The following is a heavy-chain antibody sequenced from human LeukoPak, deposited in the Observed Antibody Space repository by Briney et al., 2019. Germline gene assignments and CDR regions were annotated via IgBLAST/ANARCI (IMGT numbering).Heavy chain of an antibody. J-gene: IGHJ4*02. V-gene: IGHV4-4*02. D-gene: IGHD5-18*01. CDR3: ARDDFVDTTMVRLYY. CDR1: GGSISSSNW. Sequence: SETLSLTCAVSGGSISSSNWWTWVRQPPGEGLEWIGDIYHSGSTSYNPSLESRVTISLDKSKNHFSLRLTSVTAADTAVYYCARDDFVDTTMVRLYYWGQGTLVTVSS. CDR2: IYHSGST.